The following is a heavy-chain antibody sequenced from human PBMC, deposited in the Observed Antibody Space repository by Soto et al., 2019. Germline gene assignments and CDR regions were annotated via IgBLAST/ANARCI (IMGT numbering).Heavy chain of an antibody. Sequence: QVQLVQSGAEVKKPGASVKVSCKASGYTFTSYGISWVRQAPGQGLEWMGWISAYNGNTNYAQKLQDRVTMTTDTTTTTGYMELRSLRSDDTAVYYCATFYVKSYYYGMDVWGQGTTVTVSS. V-gene: IGHV1-18*01. CDR1: GYTFTSYG. J-gene: IGHJ6*02. CDR2: ISAYNGNT. CDR3: ATFYVKSYYYGMDV. D-gene: IGHD3-16*01.